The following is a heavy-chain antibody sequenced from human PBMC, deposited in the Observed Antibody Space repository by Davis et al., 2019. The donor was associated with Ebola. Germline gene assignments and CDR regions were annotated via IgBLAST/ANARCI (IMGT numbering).Heavy chain of an antibody. V-gene: IGHV1-18*04. D-gene: IGHD1-1*01. Sequence: AASVKVSCKASGYTFTSYYMHWVRQAPGQGLEWMGWISAYNGNTNYAQKLQGRVTMTTDTSTSTAYMELRSLRSDDTAVYYCARDSVTYNWNEDMGWFDPWGQGTLVTVSS. CDR3: ARDSVTYNWNEDMGWFDP. J-gene: IGHJ5*02. CDR2: ISAYNGNT. CDR1: GYTFTSYY.